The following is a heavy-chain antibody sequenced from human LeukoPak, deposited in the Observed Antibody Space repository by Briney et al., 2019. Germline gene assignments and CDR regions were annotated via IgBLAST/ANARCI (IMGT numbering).Heavy chain of an antibody. V-gene: IGHV3-7*01. Sequence: TGGSLTLSCAASGFTFSSYWMSWVRQAPGKGLEWVANIKQDGSEKYYVDSVKGRFTISRDNAKNSLYLQMNSLRAEDTAVYYCARGGVVVPAAIGRRGWFDPWGQGTLVTVSS. CDR1: GFTFSSYW. D-gene: IGHD2-2*01. J-gene: IGHJ5*02. CDR2: IKQDGSEK. CDR3: ARGGVVVPAAIGRRGWFDP.